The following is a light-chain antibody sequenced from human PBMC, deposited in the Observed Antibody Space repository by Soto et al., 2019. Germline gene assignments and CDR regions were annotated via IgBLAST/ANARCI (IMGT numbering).Light chain of an antibody. J-gene: IGKJ1*01. V-gene: IGKV3-20*01. CDR2: GAS. Sequence: EIVLTQSPGTLSLWPGERAALSGSASQSVTNYQLAWFRQKPGQAPRLLIWGASNRATGIPDRFSGSGSGTDFTLTISGLEPEDFAVYYCQQCDNSPRTFGPGTKVHI. CDR1: QSVTNYQ. CDR3: QQCDNSPRT.